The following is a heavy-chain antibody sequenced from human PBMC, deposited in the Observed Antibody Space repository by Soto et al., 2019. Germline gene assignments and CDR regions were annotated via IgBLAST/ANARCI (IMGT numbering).Heavy chain of an antibody. V-gene: IGHV4-59*11. J-gene: IGHJ4*02. D-gene: IGHD6-19*01. Sequence: SETLSLTCTVSGGSITGRYWTWIRQPPGKRLEWIGYIFYSGSTNYNPSLKSRVTISVDTSKNQFSLKLSSVTAADTAVYYCARVGSSGWAPDYWGPGTLVTVSS. CDR3: ARVGSSGWAPDY. CDR1: GGSITGRY. CDR2: IFYSGST.